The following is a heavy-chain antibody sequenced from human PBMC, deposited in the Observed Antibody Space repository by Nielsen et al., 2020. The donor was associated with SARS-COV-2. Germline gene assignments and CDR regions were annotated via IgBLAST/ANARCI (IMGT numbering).Heavy chain of an antibody. V-gene: IGHV3-11*01. Sequence: WIRQPPGKGLEWVSYISSSSSTIYYADSVKGRFTISRDNAKNSLYLQMNSLRAEDTALYYCAKDTDILTGYYHSGGFDYWGQGTLVTVSS. J-gene: IGHJ4*02. D-gene: IGHD3-9*01. CDR3: AKDTDILTGYYHSGGFDY. CDR2: ISSSSSTI.